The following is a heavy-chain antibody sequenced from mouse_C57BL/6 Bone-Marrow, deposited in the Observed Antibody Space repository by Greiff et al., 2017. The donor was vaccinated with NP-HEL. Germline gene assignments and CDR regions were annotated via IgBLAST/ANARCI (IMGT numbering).Heavy chain of an antibody. CDR1: GYTFTSYG. D-gene: IGHD1-1*01. V-gene: IGHV1-81*01. CDR2: IYPRSGNT. Sequence: QVQLQQSGAELARPGASVKLSCKASGYTFTSYGISWVKQRTGQGLEWIGEIYPRSGNTYYNEKFKGKATLTAEKSSSTAYMQLSSLTSEDSAVYFCASVLPNYFDYWGQGTTLTVSS. CDR3: ASVLPNYFDY. J-gene: IGHJ2*01.